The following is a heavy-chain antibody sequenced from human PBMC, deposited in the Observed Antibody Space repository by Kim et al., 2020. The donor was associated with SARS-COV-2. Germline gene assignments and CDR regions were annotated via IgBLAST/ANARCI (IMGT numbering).Heavy chain of an antibody. Sequence: GGSLRLSCGASGFDFSTAWMSWVRQAPGKGLEWVGRIKSKIDGGTADYAAPVRGRFIISRDDSRNMVFLQMYNLRADDTAVYYCTTVGYGDYVNYWGRGTLVAVS. CDR2: IKSKIDGGTA. CDR3: TTVGYGDYVNY. V-gene: IGHV3-15*01. CDR1: GFDFSTAW. J-gene: IGHJ4*01. D-gene: IGHD4-17*01.